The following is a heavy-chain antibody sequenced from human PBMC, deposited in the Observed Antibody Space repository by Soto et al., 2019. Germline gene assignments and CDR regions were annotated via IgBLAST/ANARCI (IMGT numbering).Heavy chain of an antibody. CDR2: IIPILGIA. CDR1: GGTFSSYT. V-gene: IGHV1-69*02. Sequence: QVQLVQSGAEVKKPGSSVKVSCKASGGTFSSYTISWVRQAPGQGLEWMGRIIPILGIANYAQKFQGRVRITADKSTSTVYMELSSLRSEDTAVYYCARSGRSSSWYVVNFDPWGQGTLVTVSS. D-gene: IGHD6-13*01. J-gene: IGHJ5*02. CDR3: ARSGRSSSWYVVNFDP.